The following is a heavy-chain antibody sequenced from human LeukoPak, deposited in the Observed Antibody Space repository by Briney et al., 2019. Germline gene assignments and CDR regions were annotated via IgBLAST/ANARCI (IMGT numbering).Heavy chain of an antibody. V-gene: IGHV3-30*02. J-gene: IGHJ3*02. D-gene: IGHD3-3*01. CDR2: IHQNKSAQ. Sequence: GGSLRLSCVTSGFKFSHYNMHWVRQAPGKGLEWVAFIHQNKSAQYFADSVRGRFIVSRDNSRSTLYLQMNSLRVEDTAVYYCARVFRPSLTVFIIRGAFDIWGQGTMVTVSS. CDR1: GFKFSHYN. CDR3: ARVFRPSLTVFIIRGAFDI.